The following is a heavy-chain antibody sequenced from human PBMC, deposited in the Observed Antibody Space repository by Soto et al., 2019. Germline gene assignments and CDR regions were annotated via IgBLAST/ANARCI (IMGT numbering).Heavy chain of an antibody. CDR2: INPSGGST. CDR1: GYTFTSYY. Sequence: ASVKVSCKASGYTFTSYYMHWVRQAPGQGLEWMGIINPSGGSTSYAQKFQGRVTMTRDTSTSTVYMDLSSLRFEDTALYYCAIYHYDSSGYNQGYFHHLGQGTMVTVSS. D-gene: IGHD3-22*01. J-gene: IGHJ1*01. V-gene: IGHV1-46*03. CDR3: AIYHYDSSGYNQGYFHH.